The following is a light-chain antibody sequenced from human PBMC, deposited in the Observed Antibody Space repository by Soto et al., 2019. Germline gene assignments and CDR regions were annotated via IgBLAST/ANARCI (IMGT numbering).Light chain of an antibody. CDR3: SSYTSSSSVV. V-gene: IGLV2-14*03. J-gene: IGLJ2*01. CDR1: SSDVGGYNY. CDR2: DVS. Sequence: QSALTQPASVSGSPGQSITISCTGTSSDVGGYNYVSWYQLHPGKPPKLMIYDVSIRPSGVSNRFSGSKSGNTASLTISGLQAEDVTDYYCSSYTSSSSVVFGGGTKLTVL.